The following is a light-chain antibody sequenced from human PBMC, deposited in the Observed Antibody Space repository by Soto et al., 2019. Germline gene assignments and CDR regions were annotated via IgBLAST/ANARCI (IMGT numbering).Light chain of an antibody. CDR2: KAS. CDR1: QTISSW. J-gene: IGKJ1*01. Sequence: DIQMTHSPSTLSGSVGDRVTITCRASQTISSWLAWYQQKPGKAPKLLIYKASTLKSGVPSRFSGSGSGKEFTLTISSLQPDDFATYYCKHYNRYSEAFGQVTKVDI. V-gene: IGKV1-5*03. CDR3: KHYNRYSEA.